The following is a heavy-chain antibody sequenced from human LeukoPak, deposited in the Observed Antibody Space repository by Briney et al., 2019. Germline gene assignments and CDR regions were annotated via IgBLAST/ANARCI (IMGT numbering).Heavy chain of an antibody. CDR3: ARGAYCSGGRCPGAFDI. J-gene: IGHJ3*02. D-gene: IGHD2-15*01. CDR2: IWYDGSNK. CDR1: GFTFSNYA. V-gene: IGHV3-33*01. Sequence: GGSLRLSCAASGFTFSNYAMYWVRQAPGKGLEWVTVIWYDGSNKYYADSVKGRFTISRDNSKNTLYLQMNSLRAEDTAVYYCARGAYCSGGRCPGAFDIWGQGTMVTVSS.